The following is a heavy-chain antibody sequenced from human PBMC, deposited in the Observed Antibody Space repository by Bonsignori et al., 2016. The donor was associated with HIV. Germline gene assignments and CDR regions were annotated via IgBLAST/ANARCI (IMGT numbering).Heavy chain of an antibody. CDR3: AKTGHSTTIFEGGYGYFDS. J-gene: IGHJ4*02. Sequence: WVRQAPGQGLEWMGIFIPIFGTTSYTQKFQGRVTITADDSTSTAYMELNSLTTEDTAVYYCAKTGHSTTIFEGGYGYFDSWGQGTLVTVSS. CDR2: FIPIFGTT. D-gene: IGHD3-3*01. V-gene: IGHV1-69*15.